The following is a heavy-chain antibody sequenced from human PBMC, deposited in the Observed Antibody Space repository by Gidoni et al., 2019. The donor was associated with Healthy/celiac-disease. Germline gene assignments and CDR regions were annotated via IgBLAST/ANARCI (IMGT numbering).Heavy chain of an antibody. CDR3: ASNYDFWSGTHY. D-gene: IGHD3-3*01. J-gene: IGHJ4*02. CDR2: INPNSGGT. Sequence: QVQLVQSGAEVKNPRASVKVSCKASGYPFTGYYMPWVRQAPGHGLEWMGWINPNSGGTNYAQKFQGRVTMTRDTSISTAYMELSRLRSDDTAVYYCASNYDFWSGTHYWGQGTLVTVSS. CDR1: GYPFTGYY. V-gene: IGHV1-2*02.